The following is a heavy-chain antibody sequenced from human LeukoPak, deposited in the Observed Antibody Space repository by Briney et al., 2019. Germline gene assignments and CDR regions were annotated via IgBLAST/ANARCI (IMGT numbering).Heavy chain of an antibody. D-gene: IGHD1-26*01. Sequence: PGRSLRLSCAASGFTFSSYAMHWVRQAPGKGLEWVAVISYDGSNKYYADSVKGRFTISRDNSKNTLYLQMNSLRAEDTAVYYCASGSGSYAYYYYYGMDVWGQGTTVTVSS. J-gene: IGHJ6*02. CDR3: ASGSGSYAYYYYYGMDV. V-gene: IGHV3-30-3*01. CDR1: GFTFSSYA. CDR2: ISYDGSNK.